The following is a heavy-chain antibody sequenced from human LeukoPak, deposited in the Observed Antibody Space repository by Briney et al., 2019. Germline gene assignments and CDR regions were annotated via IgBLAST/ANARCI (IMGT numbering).Heavy chain of an antibody. CDR2: LSGSGDNT. CDR1: GFTFSNYA. V-gene: IGHV3-23*01. J-gene: IGHJ4*02. D-gene: IGHD3-9*01. CDR3: AKDPLAPYYDILTGFNY. Sequence: YPGGSLRLACAASGFTFSNYAMSWVRQAPGKGLEWVSALSGSGDNTYYADSVKGRFTITRDNSKNTLYLQMNSLRAEDTAVYYRAKDPLAPYYDILTGFNYWGQGTLVTVSS.